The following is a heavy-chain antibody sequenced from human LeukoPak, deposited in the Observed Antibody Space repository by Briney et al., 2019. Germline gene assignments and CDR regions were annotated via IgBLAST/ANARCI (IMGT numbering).Heavy chain of an antibody. Sequence: GGSLRLSCAASGFTFSSYDMNWVRQAPGKGLEWVSTISGSGGSTYYADSVKGRFTISRDNSKNTLYLQMNSLRAEDTAVYYCAKALGGSGSNFDYWGQGTLVTVSS. D-gene: IGHD3-10*01. J-gene: IGHJ4*02. CDR1: GFTFSSYD. CDR2: ISGSGGST. V-gene: IGHV3-23*01. CDR3: AKALGGSGSNFDY.